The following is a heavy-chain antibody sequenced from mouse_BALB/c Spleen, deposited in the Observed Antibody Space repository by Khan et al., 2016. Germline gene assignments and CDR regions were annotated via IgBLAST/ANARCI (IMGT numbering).Heavy chain of an antibody. D-gene: IGHD2-4*01. Sequence: QVQLKQSGAELARPGASVKLSCKASGYTFTNYWMQWVKQRPGQGLEWIGTIYPGDGDSRFTQKFKDKATLTADKSSSTAYMQLSSLASEDSAVYYGARGNSYYDYDYWGQGTTLTVSS. V-gene: IGHV1-87*01. CDR1: GYTFTNYW. CDR2: IYPGDGDS. J-gene: IGHJ2*01. CDR3: ARGNSYYDYDY.